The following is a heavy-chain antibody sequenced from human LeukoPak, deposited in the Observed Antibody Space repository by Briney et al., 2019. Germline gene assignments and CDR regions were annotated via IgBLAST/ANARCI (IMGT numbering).Heavy chain of an antibody. CDR1: GFTFRSYS. V-gene: IGHV3-21*01. J-gene: IGHJ4*02. CDR2: ISSSSSYI. CDR3: ARDDSSGYYYAFDY. Sequence: GGSLRLSCAASGFTFRSYSMNWVRQAPGKGLEWVSSISSSSSYIYYADSVKGRFTISRDNAKNSLYLQMNSLRAEDTAVYYCARDDSSGYYYAFDYWGQGTLVTVSS. D-gene: IGHD3-22*01.